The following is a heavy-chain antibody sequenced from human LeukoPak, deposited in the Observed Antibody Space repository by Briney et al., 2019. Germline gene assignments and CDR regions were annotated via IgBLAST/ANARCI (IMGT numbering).Heavy chain of an antibody. V-gene: IGHV4-31*03. CDR1: GGSMSSGGYY. J-gene: IGHJ3*02. CDR2: IYYSGST. D-gene: IGHD2-2*01. CDR3: ARDLKILRVAPAAAYAFDI. Sequence: SETLSLTCTVSGGSMSSGGYYWSWIRQHQGKGLEWIGYIYYSGSTYYNPSLKSRVTISVDTSKNQFSLKLSSVTAADTAVYYCARDLKILRVAPAAAYAFDIWGQGTMATVSS.